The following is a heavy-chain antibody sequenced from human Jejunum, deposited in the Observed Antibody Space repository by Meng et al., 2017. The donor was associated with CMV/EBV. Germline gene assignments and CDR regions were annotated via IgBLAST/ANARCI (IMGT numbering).Heavy chain of an antibody. CDR3: AKDLYGSSWAAPSDY. CDR1: GFPFSSYG. D-gene: IGHD6-13*01. J-gene: IGHJ4*02. Sequence: SGFPFSSYGMQWVRQAPGKGLEWVAFIYYDGNTQYFGDSVKGRFTISRDNSKNMVYLQMNSLRAEDTAVYYCAKDLYGSSWAAPSDYWGQGTLVTVSS. V-gene: IGHV3-30*02. CDR2: IYYDGNTQ.